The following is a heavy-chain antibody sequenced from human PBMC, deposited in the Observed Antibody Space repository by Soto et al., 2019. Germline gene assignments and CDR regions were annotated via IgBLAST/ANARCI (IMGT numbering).Heavy chain of an antibody. Sequence: QVQLVESGGGVVQPGRSLRLSCAASGFTFSSYGMHWVRQAPGKGLEWVAVIWYDGSNKYYADSVKGRFTISRDNSKNTLYLQMNSLRAEDMAVYYCARDPWGVATSNYGMDVWGQGTTVTVSS. CDR3: ARDPWGVATSNYGMDV. D-gene: IGHD5-12*01. J-gene: IGHJ6*02. V-gene: IGHV3-33*01. CDR2: IWYDGSNK. CDR1: GFTFSSYG.